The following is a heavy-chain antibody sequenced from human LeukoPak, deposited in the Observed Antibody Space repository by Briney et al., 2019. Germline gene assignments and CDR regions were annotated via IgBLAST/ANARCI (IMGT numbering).Heavy chain of an antibody. CDR2: ISFDGSNK. CDR1: GFIFSSYA. Sequence: GGSLRLSCAASGFIFSSYAMHWVRQAPGKGLEWVAVISFDGSNKYYADSVKGRFTISRDNSKSTQYLQMYSLSAEDTAVYYCARDPYDVLTGYYSRLEYWGQGTLVTVSS. CDR3: ARDPYDVLTGYYSRLEY. V-gene: IGHV3-30-3*01. D-gene: IGHD3-9*01. J-gene: IGHJ4*02.